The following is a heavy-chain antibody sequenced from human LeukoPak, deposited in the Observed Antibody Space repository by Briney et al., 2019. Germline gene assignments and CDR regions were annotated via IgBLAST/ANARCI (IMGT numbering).Heavy chain of an antibody. V-gene: IGHV3-33*01. J-gene: IGHJ5*02. CDR3: ARSVGATTDXFDX. D-gene: IGHD1-26*01. CDR1: GXXFSXXX. Sequence: LSCAASGXXFSXXXXXWVXXXXXXXXXXVXFIWYDGSNKYYGDSVRGRFTISRDNSKNMLYLEMNSLRGEDTAVYYCARSVGATTDXFDXWXQG. CDR2: IWYDGSNK.